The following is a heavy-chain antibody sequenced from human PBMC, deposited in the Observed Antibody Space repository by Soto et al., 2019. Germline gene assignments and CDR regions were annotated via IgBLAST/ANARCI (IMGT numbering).Heavy chain of an antibody. D-gene: IGHD3-22*01. V-gene: IGHV3-7*04. CDR1: GFTFSSYW. Sequence: GESLKISCAASGFTFSSYWMSWVRQAPGKGLEWVANIKQDGSEKYYVDSVKGRFTISRDNAKNSLYLQMNSLRAEDTAVYYCARDTRYYDSSGYIDYWGQGTLVTVSS. CDR2: IKQDGSEK. CDR3: ARDTRYYDSSGYIDY. J-gene: IGHJ4*02.